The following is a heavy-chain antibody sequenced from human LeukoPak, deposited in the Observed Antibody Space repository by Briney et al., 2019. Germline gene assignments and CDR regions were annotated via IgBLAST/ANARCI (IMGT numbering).Heavy chain of an antibody. D-gene: IGHD3-10*01. CDR1: GGSFSGYY. CDR2: IYNSVST. Sequence: SETLSLTCAVYGGSFSGYYGSWIRQPPGKGLEWVGYIYNSVSTNYSPCLKSRVTISVDTSQNQFSLKLSSVTAADTAVYYCARNRLYGSGSGDFNSWGQGTLVTVSS. CDR3: ARNRLYGSGSGDFNS. J-gene: IGHJ4*02. V-gene: IGHV4-59*01.